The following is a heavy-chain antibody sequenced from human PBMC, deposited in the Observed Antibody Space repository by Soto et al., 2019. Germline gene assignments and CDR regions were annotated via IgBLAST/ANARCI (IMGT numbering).Heavy chain of an antibody. D-gene: IGHD2-2*01. V-gene: IGHV1-18*01. CDR1: GYTFSNYG. CDR3: ARVEPGAEAWFGP. CDR2: TLYSDGT. J-gene: IGHJ5*02. Sequence: ASVKVSCKTSGYTFSNYGITWVRQAPGQPLEWLTLYSDGTNYAQKFQGRVSMTTDTSTTTAYMELRSLRSDDTAVYYCARVEPGAEAWFGPWGQGTLVTVSS.